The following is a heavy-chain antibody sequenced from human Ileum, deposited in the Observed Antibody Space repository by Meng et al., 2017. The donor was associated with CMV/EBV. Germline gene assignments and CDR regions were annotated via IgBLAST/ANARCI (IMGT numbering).Heavy chain of an antibody. CDR1: GDSIGTNSHY. V-gene: IGHV4-30-4*08. CDR2: IHYGGST. D-gene: IGHD3-16*01. Sequence: QGQLQESGPVLVQPAATLSLTCPVSGDSIGTNSHYWSWIRQPPGKGLEYIGYIHYGGSTHYNPSLKSRFSISVDRSKNQFSLKVTSVIAADTALYYCARRGDAEEFDYWGQGALVTVSS. CDR3: ARRGDAEEFDY. J-gene: IGHJ4*02.